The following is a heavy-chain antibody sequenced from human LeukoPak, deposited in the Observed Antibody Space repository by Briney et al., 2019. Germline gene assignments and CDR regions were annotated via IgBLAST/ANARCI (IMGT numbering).Heavy chain of an antibody. CDR2: IYSGGST. CDR1: GFTVSSNY. J-gene: IGHJ4*02. V-gene: IGHV3-53*01. D-gene: IGHD2-15*01. Sequence: GGSLRLSCAASGFTVSSNYMSWVRQAPGKGLGWVSVIYSGGSTYYADSVKGRFTISRDNSKDTLYLRMNSLRAEDTAVYYCASLYCSGGHDYWGQGTLVTVSS. CDR3: ASLYCSGGHDY.